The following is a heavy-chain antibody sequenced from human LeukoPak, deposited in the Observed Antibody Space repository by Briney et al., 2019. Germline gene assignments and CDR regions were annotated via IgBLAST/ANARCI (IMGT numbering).Heavy chain of an antibody. CDR2: IYSGGST. CDR1: GFTVSSNY. Sequence: PGGSLRLSCAASGFTVSSNYMSWVRQAPGKGLEWVSVIYSGGSTYYAGSVKGRFTISRHNSKNTLYLQMNSLRAEDTAVYYCARLNLGYGYFLEATKRDYWGQGTLVTVSS. V-gene: IGHV3-53*04. D-gene: IGHD5-18*01. J-gene: IGHJ4*02. CDR3: ARLNLGYGYFLEATKRDY.